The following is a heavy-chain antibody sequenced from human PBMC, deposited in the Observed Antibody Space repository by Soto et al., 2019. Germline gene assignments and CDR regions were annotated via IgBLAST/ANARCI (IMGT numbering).Heavy chain of an antibody. D-gene: IGHD6-19*01. CDR1: GGSISSYY. Sequence: SETLSLTCTVSGGSISSYYWSWIRLPPGKGLEWIGYIYYSGSTNYNPSLKSRVTISVDTSKNQFSLKLSSVTAADTAVYYCASGGYGAVAGNFQHWGQGTLGTVSS. J-gene: IGHJ1*01. V-gene: IGHV4-59*01. CDR2: IYYSGST. CDR3: ASGGYGAVAGNFQH.